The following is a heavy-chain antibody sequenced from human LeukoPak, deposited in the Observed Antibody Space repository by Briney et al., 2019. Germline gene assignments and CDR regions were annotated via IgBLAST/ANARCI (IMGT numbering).Heavy chain of an antibody. Sequence: GGSLRLSCAASGFTFSSYAMSWVRQAPGKGLEWVANIKQDGSEKYYVDSVKGRFTISRDNAKNSLYLQMNSLRAEDTAVYYCARDDESGYYRDWGQGTLVTVSS. V-gene: IGHV3-7*01. CDR3: ARDDESGYYRD. CDR2: IKQDGSEK. D-gene: IGHD3-22*01. CDR1: GFTFSSYA. J-gene: IGHJ4*02.